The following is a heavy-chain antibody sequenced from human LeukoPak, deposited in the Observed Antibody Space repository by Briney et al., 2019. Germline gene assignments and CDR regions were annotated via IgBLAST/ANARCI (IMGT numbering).Heavy chain of an antibody. Sequence: SETLSLTCTVSGGSISSSSYYWGWIRQPPGKGLEWIGSIYYSGSTYYNPSLKSRVTISVDTSKNQFSLKLSSVTAADTAVYYCLAYSSSSGRYYYYMDVWGKGTTVTVSS. D-gene: IGHD6-6*01. V-gene: IGHV4-39*01. CDR2: IYYSGST. J-gene: IGHJ6*03. CDR1: GGSISSSSYY. CDR3: LAYSSSSGRYYYYMDV.